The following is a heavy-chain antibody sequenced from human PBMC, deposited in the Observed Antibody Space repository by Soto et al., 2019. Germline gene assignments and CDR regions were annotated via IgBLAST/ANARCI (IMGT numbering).Heavy chain of an antibody. V-gene: IGHV4-31*03. J-gene: IGHJ5*02. D-gene: IGHD4-4*01. Sequence: QVQLQESGPGLVKPSQTLSLTCTVSGGSISSGGYYWSWIRQHPGKGLEWIGYIYYSGSTYYNPSLKSRVTISVDTYKNQFSLKMSSVTAADTAVYYCTRGLSNPGWFDPWGQGTLVTVSS. CDR3: TRGLSNPGWFDP. CDR1: GGSISSGGYY. CDR2: IYYSGST.